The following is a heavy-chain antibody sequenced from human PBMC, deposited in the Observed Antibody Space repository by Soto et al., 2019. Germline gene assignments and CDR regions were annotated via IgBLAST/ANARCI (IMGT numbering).Heavy chain of an antibody. D-gene: IGHD3-10*01. Sequence: EVQLLESGGGLVQPGGSLRLSCAGSGFTLSRYATSWFRQAPGKGLEWISGLGTADHNIFYADSVRGRFTISRDNSKNTFYLQMNSLRAEDTAVYYCAKTLGEYLYFFDHWGQGIQVTVSS. CDR3: AKTLGEYLYFFDH. CDR2: LGTADHNI. J-gene: IGHJ4*02. CDR1: GFTLSRYA. V-gene: IGHV3-23*01.